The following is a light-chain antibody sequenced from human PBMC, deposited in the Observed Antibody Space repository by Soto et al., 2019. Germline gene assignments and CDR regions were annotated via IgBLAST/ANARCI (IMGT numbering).Light chain of an antibody. Sequence: QSALTQPASVSGSPGQSIPIPCTGTSSDVGGYNYVSWYQQHPGKAPKLMIYDVSNRPSGVSNRFSGSKSGNTASLTISGLQAEDEADYYCSSYTSSSTLAIAGGTKLTVL. CDR3: SSYTSSSTLA. CDR2: DVS. J-gene: IGLJ2*01. CDR1: SSDVGGYNY. V-gene: IGLV2-14*01.